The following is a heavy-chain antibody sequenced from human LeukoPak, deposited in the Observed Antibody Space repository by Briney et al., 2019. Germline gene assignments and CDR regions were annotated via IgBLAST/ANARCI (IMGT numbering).Heavy chain of an antibody. D-gene: IGHD3-22*01. CDR2: IYSGAST. Sequence: GGSLRLSCAASGFSVSNNYMSWVRQAPGKGLEWVSVIYSGASTYPADSVKGRFTISRDNSKNTLHLQMNNLRAEDTAVYYCARLRGYHYADAFDIWGQGTVVTVSS. V-gene: IGHV3-53*01. CDR1: GFSVSNNY. J-gene: IGHJ3*02. CDR3: ARLRGYHYADAFDI.